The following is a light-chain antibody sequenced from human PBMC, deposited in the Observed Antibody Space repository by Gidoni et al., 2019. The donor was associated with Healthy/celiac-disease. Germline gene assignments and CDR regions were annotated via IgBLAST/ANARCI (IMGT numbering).Light chain of an antibody. CDR1: QAINSN. J-gene: IGKJ4*01. Sequence: EVVMTQSPAIVSVSPGDTATLSCRASQAINSNLAWYQQRPGQAPRLLIYGASTRATGIPARFSGSGSGTEFTLTISSLQFEDFAVYYCHQYRNWPSLTLXGXTKVDIK. CDR2: GAS. V-gene: IGKV3-15*01. CDR3: HQYRNWPSLT.